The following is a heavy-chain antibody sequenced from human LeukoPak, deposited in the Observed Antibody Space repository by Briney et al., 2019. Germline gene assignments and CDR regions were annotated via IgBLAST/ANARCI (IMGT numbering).Heavy chain of an antibody. V-gene: IGHV1-18*01. CDR3: ARDAPRKSYYGSGSYY. D-gene: IGHD3-10*01. CDR2: ISAYNGNT. J-gene: IGHJ4*02. Sequence: ASVNVSCKASGYTFTIYGISWVRQAPGQGLEWMGWISAYNGNTNYAQKLQGRVTMTTDTSTSTAYMELRSLRSDDTAVYYCARDAPRKSYYGSGSYYWGQGTLVTVSS. CDR1: GYTFTIYG.